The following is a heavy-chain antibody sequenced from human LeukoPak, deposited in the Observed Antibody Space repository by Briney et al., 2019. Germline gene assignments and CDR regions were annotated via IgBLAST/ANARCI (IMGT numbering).Heavy chain of an antibody. CDR1: GYTFTGYY. J-gene: IGHJ4*02. V-gene: IGHV1-2*02. Sequence: ASVKVSCKASGYTFTGYYMHWVRQAPGQGLEWMGWINPNSGGTNYAQKFQGRVTMTRDTSISTAYMELSRLRSDDTAVYYCARGGSVLRYFDWLEHFDYWGQGTLVTVSS. CDR2: INPNSGGT. D-gene: IGHD3-9*01. CDR3: ARGGSVLRYFDWLEHFDY.